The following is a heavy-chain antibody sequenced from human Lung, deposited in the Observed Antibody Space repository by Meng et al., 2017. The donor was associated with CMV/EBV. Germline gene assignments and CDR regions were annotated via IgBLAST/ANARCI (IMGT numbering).Heavy chain of an antibody. J-gene: IGHJ4*02. V-gene: IGHV7-4-1*02. Sequence: QVPLVQSGSELKKPGASVRISCKASGYTFTTYGMNWVRQAPGQGLEWMGWINTNTGKPTYAQGLTGRFVFSLDTSDSTAYLQISSLKAEDTAVYYCARDSEAADYWGQGTLVTVSS. CDR1: GYTFTTYG. D-gene: IGHD6-25*01. CDR3: ARDSEAADY. CDR2: INTNTGKP.